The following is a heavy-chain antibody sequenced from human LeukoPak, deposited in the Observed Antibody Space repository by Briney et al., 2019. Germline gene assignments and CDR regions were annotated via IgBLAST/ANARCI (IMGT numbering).Heavy chain of an antibody. CDR1: GFTFSSYA. D-gene: IGHD3-10*01. CDR2: IKEDGSEK. V-gene: IGHV3-7*01. Sequence: GGSLRLSCAASGFTFSSYAMSWVRQAPGKGLEWVANIKEDGSEKYYVDSVKGRFTISRDNAKNSLYLQMNSLRAEDTAVYYCASETLVRGVSAFDIWGQGTMVTVSS. J-gene: IGHJ3*02. CDR3: ASETLVRGVSAFDI.